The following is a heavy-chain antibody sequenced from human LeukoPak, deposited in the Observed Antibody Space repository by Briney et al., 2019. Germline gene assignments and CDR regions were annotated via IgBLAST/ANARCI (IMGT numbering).Heavy chain of an antibody. CDR1: GYTFTNYD. V-gene: IGHV1-8*01. CDR3: ARSSDNYFDP. Sequence: ASVTVSCKASGYTFTNYDINWVRQATGQGLEWMGWMNPNSGNTGYPQKFQGRVTMTRNTSISTAYMELSSLRSDDTAVYYCARSSDNYFDPWGQGTLVTVSA. J-gene: IGHJ5*02. CDR2: MNPNSGNT.